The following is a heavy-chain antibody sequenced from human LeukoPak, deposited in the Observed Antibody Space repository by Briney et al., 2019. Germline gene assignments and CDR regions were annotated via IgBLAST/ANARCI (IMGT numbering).Heavy chain of an antibody. D-gene: IGHD1-1*01. CDR1: GGSISSYY. CDR2: IYYSGST. CDR3: ARLEKRRGAFDY. V-gene: IGHV4-59*08. Sequence: PSETLSLTCTVSGGSISSYYWSWIRQPPGKGLEWIGYIYYSGSTNYNPSLKSRVTISVDTSKNQFSLKLSSVTAADTAVYYCARLEKRRGAFDYWGQGTLATVSS. J-gene: IGHJ4*02.